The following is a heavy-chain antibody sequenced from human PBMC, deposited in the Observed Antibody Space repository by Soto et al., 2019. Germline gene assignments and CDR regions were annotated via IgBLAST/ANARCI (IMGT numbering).Heavy chain of an antibody. J-gene: IGHJ6*02. D-gene: IGHD6-13*01. CDR2: IYYSGST. CDR1: GGSISSGGYY. CDR3: ARDRRGTYSSSWYYDYYGMDV. V-gene: IGHV4-31*03. Sequence: QVQLQESGPGLVKPSQTLSLTCTVSGGSISSGGYYWSWIRQHPGKGLEWIGYIYYSGSTYYNPSLKSRVTISVDTSKNQFSLKLSSVTAADTAVYYCARDRRGTYSSSWYYDYYGMDVWGQGTTVTVSS.